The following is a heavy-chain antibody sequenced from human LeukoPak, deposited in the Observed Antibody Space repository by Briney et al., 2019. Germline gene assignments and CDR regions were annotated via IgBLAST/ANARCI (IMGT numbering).Heavy chain of an antibody. V-gene: IGHV4-4*02. CDR3: ARHGNIVILPTTSKAFDV. Sequence: PSGTLSLTCTVSDEVITSNNWWSWVRQSPGKGLEWIGEIFHSGTTRYKASLESRVTTSVDTSKSQFSLRLSSVTAADTAVYYCARHGNIVILPTTSKAFDVWGQGTMVTVSS. D-gene: IGHD2/OR15-2a*01. J-gene: IGHJ3*01. CDR2: IFHSGTT. CDR1: DEVITSNNW.